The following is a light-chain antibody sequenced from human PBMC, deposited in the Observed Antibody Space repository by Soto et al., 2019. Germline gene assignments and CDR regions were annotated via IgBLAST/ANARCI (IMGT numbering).Light chain of an antibody. Sequence: EIVLTQSPGTLSLSPGERATLSCRASQSVSSNYLVWYQQKPGQAPRLLIYGASSRATGIPDRFSGSGSGTDFTLTISRLEPEDFAXXYXXXXGSSPITFGQGTRLEIK. CDR1: QSVSSNY. CDR2: GAS. J-gene: IGKJ5*01. V-gene: IGKV3-20*01. CDR3: XXXGSSPIT.